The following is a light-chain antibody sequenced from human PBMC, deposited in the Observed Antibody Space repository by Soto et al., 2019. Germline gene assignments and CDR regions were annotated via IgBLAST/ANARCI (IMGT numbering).Light chain of an antibody. CDR2: NAS. CDR1: QSISSW. J-gene: IGKJ4*01. V-gene: IGKV1-5*03. Sequence: DIQMTQSPSTLSASVGDRDTITCRASQSISSWLPWYQQKPGKAPKLLIYNASSLQSGVPSRFSGSGSGREFTLNISSLQPDEFATYGCRQYYRYPLTFGGGSDVEIK. CDR3: RQYYRYPLT.